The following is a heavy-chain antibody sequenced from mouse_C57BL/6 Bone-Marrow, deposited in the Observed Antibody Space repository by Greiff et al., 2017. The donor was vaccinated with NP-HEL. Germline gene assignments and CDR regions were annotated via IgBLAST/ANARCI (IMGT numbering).Heavy chain of an antibody. D-gene: IGHD1-1*01. V-gene: IGHV6-3*01. J-gene: IGHJ4*01. CDR3: TGITTVVAPSAMDY. Sequence: EVKLVESGGGLVQPGGSMKLSCVASGFTFSNYWMNWVRQSPEKGLEWVAQIRLKSDNYATHYAESVKGRFTISRDDSKSSVYLQMNNLRAEDTGIYYCTGITTVVAPSAMDYWGQGTSVTVSS. CDR1: GFTFSNYW. CDR2: IRLKSDNYAT.